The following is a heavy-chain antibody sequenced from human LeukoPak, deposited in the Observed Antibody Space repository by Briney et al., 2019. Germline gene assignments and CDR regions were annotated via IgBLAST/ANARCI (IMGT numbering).Heavy chain of an antibody. J-gene: IGHJ4*02. CDR1: GFSFSSYA. CDR2: ISGNDAST. CDR3: ARDQEWLGGIDY. V-gene: IGHV3-23*01. Sequence: GGSLRLSCAASGFSFSSYAMTWVRQAPGKGLEWVSAISGNDASTYYADSVKGRFIISKDISKNTLYLQMNSLRAEDTAVYYCARDQEWLGGIDYWGQGTLVTVSS. D-gene: IGHD6-19*01.